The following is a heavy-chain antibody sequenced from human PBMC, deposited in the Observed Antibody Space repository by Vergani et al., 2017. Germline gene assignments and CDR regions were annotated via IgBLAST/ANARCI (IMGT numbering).Heavy chain of an antibody. J-gene: IGHJ4*02. V-gene: IGHV4-39*01. D-gene: IGHD1-7*01. CDR1: GGSISSSSYY. CDR2: IYYSGTT. CDR3: ASYNWNYAGYF. Sequence: QLQLQEPGPGLVKPSETLSLTCTVSGGSISSSSYYWGWIRQPPGKGLEWIGSIYYSGTTYYNPSLKSRVTISVDTSKNQFSLKLSSVTAADTAVYYCASYNWNYAGYFWGQGTLVTVSS.